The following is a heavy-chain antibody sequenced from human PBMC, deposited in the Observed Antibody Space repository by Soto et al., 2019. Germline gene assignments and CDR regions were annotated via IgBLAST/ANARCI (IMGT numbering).Heavy chain of an antibody. V-gene: IGHV4-31*03. CDR3: ARDLSSGTFDC. J-gene: IGHJ4*02. Sequence: SETLSLTCTVSGGSVSSDGYYWSWIRQDPGKGLEWIGYIYYSGSTYYNPSLKSRVTISVDTSKNQVSLRLNSVTAADTAVYYCARDLSSGTFDCWGQGTPVTVSS. CDR2: IYYSGST. D-gene: IGHD1-7*01. CDR1: GGSVSSDGYY.